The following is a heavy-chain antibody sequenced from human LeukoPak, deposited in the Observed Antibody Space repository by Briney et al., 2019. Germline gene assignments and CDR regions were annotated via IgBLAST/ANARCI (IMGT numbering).Heavy chain of an antibody. J-gene: IGHJ4*02. CDR1: GFTFSSYA. CDR2: ISGSGGST. Sequence: GGSLRLSCAASGFTFSSYAMSWVRQAPGKGLEWVSAISGSGGSTYSAHSVKSRFTISRDNSKNTVYLQMNSLRAEDRAVYYCAKDDAGYYGYFDYWGQGTLVTVSS. D-gene: IGHD3-9*01. CDR3: AKDDAGYYGYFDY. V-gene: IGHV3-23*01.